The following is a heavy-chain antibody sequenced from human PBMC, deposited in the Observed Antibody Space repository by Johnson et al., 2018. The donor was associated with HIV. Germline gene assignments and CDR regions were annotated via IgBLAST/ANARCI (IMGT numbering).Heavy chain of an antibody. V-gene: IGHV3-20*04. CDR2: INSDGSST. J-gene: IGHJ3*02. CDR3: AREYLPTYYYDSSGYAFDI. CDR1: GFIFDDYA. D-gene: IGHD3-22*01. Sequence: EQLVESGGGVVQPGRSLRLSCATSGFIFDDYAMGWVRQVPGKGLEWVSRINSDGSSTSYADSVKGRFTISRDNSKNSLYLQINSLRAEDTALYYCAREYLPTYYYDSSGYAFDIWGQGTMVTVSS.